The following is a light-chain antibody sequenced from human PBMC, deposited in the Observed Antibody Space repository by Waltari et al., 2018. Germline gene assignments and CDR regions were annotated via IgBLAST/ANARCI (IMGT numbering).Light chain of an antibody. CDR2: EAT. V-gene: IGKV1-5*03. CDR3: RRYNSYPIT. Sequence: DIQMTQSPSTLSASVGDRVTIPCRASQSTGSWLAWYQQKPGKAPKLLIYEATSLESGVPSRFSASGSGTEFTLTISSLQPDDFATYYCRRYNSYPITFGPGTKVDI. CDR1: QSTGSW. J-gene: IGKJ3*01.